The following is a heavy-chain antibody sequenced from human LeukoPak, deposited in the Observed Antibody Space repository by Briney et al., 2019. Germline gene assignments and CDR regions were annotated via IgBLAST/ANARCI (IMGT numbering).Heavy chain of an antibody. CDR1: GFTFSSYE. D-gene: IGHD3-3*01. CDR2: ISSSGSTI. J-gene: IGHJ4*02. Sequence: GGSLRLSCAASGFTFSSYEMNWVRQAPGKGLEWVSYISSSGSTIYYADSVKGRFTISRDNSKNTLYLQMNSLRAEDTAVYYCAREDFWSGHPLAYWGQGTLVTVSS. CDR3: AREDFWSGHPLAY. V-gene: IGHV3-48*03.